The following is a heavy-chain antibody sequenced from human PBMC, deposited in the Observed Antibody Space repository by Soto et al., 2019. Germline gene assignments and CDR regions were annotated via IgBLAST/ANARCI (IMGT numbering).Heavy chain of an antibody. CDR3: ARALLRSRYYDSSGYYQFDF. CDR1: GFTFSYHW. Sequence: PGGSLRLSCAVSGFTFSYHWMHWVRQAPGKGLVWVSHINSDGTGTSYADSVKGRFTISRDNAKNTLYLQMNSLRAEDTAMYYCARALLRSRYYDSSGYYQFDFWGQGTLVTV. J-gene: IGHJ4*02. V-gene: IGHV3-74*01. D-gene: IGHD3-22*01. CDR2: INSDGTGT.